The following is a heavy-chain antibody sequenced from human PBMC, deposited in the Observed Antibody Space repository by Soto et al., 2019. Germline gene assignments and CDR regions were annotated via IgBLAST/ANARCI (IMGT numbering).Heavy chain of an antibody. CDR3: ARRRRYGEYPYYCDFMDV. CDR1: GGSISSSGHY. CDR2: VFYSGST. Sequence: SETLSLTCTVSGGSISSSGHYWDWIRQPPKKGLEWIGSVFYSGSTYYNPSLKSRVTISVDTSKNQFSLKLSSVTAADTAVYYCARRRRYGEYPYYCDFMDVWGKGTSVTGSS. D-gene: IGHD4-17*01. J-gene: IGHJ6*03. V-gene: IGHV4-39*01.